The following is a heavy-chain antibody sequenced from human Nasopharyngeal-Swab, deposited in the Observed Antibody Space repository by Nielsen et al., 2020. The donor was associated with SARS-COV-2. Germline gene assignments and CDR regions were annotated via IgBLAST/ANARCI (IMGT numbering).Heavy chain of an antibody. Sequence: GESLKISCTASGFTFGDYAMSWVRQAPGKGLEWVGFIRSKAYGGTTEYVASVKGRFTISRDDSKSIAYLQMNSLKTEDTAVYYCTRVGEYCTNGVCSDAFDIWGQGTMVTVSS. D-gene: IGHD2-8*01. CDR3: TRVGEYCTNGVCSDAFDI. J-gene: IGHJ3*02. CDR2: IRSKAYGGTT. V-gene: IGHV3-49*04. CDR1: GFTFGDYA.